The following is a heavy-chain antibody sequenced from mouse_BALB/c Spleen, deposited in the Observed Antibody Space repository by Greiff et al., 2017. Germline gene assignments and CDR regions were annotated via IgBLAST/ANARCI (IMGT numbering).Heavy chain of an antibody. CDR1: GYSITSGYY. Sequence: EVQRVESGPGLVKPSQSLSLTCSVTGYSITSGYYWNWIRQFPGNKLEWMGYISYDGSNNYNPSLKNRISITRDTSKNQFFLKLNSVTTEDTATYYCAGNWYFDVWGAGTTVTVSS. CDR3: AGNWYFDV. V-gene: IGHV3-6*02. J-gene: IGHJ1*01. CDR2: ISYDGSN.